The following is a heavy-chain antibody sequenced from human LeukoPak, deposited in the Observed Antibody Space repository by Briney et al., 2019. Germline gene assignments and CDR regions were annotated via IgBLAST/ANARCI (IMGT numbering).Heavy chain of an antibody. V-gene: IGHV4-38-2*02. J-gene: IGHJ5*02. D-gene: IGHD6-6*01. CDR2: IYHSGIT. CDR3: ARHFYSSSSYWFDP. CDR1: GYSISSGYY. Sequence: SETLSLTCTVSGYSISSGYYWGWIRQPPGKGLEWIGSIYHSGITYYNPSLKGRVSISADTSKNQFSLKLNSVTAADTAVYYCARHFYSSSSYWFDPWGQGTLVTVSS.